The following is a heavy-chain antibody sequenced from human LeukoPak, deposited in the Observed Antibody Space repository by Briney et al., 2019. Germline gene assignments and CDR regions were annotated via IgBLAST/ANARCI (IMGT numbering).Heavy chain of an antibody. CDR1: GFTFSSYA. D-gene: IGHD5-18*01. J-gene: IGHJ4*02. Sequence: PGGSLRLSCAASGFTFSSYAMSWVRQAPGKGLEWVSAISGSGGSTYYADSVKGRCTISRDNSKNTLYLQLNSLRAEDTAVYYCAKTLAGYSYGTALGAFDYWGQGTLVTVSS. CDR3: AKTLAGYSYGTALGAFDY. V-gene: IGHV3-23*01. CDR2: ISGSGGST.